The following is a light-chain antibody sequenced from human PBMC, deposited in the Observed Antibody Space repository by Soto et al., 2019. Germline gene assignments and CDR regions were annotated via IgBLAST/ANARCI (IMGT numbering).Light chain of an antibody. Sequence: QSVLTQPASVSGSPGQSVTISCTGPRSDIGDSNFISWYQHSPGKAPRLLIYEVNNRPSGVSRRFSGAKAGNTASLTISGLLDDDEADYFCASFRSGNILVFGIGTQVTVL. V-gene: IGLV2-14*01. CDR2: EVN. CDR3: ASFRSGNILV. J-gene: IGLJ1*01. CDR1: RSDIGDSNF.